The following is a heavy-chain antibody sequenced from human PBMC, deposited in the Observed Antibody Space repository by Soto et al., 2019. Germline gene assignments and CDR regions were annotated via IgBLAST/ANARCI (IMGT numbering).Heavy chain of an antibody. Sequence: SAEVWFRASGYTFTSYAMNWVRQAPGQRLEWMGWINAGNGNTKYSQEFQGRVTITRDTSASTAYMELSSLRSEDTAVYYCARDTLYDSSGYYYVGYNWFDPWGQGTLVTVSS. J-gene: IGHJ5*02. CDR2: INAGNGNT. V-gene: IGHV1-3*01. CDR3: ARDTLYDSSGYYYVGYNWFDP. D-gene: IGHD3-22*01. CDR1: GYTFTSYA.